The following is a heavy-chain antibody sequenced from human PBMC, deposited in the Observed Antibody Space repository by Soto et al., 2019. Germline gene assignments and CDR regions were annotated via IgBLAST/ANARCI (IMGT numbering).Heavy chain of an antibody. CDR3: ARDNYDSSGYPTR. J-gene: IGHJ4*02. CDR1: GGSVSSGSYY. D-gene: IGHD3-22*01. V-gene: IGHV4-61*01. Sequence: QVQLQESGPGLVKPSETLSLTCTVSGGSVSSGSYYWSWIRQPPGKGLEWIGYIYYSGSTNYNPSLKIRVTISVDTSKNQFSLKLSSVTAADTAVYYCARDNYDSSGYPTRWGQGTLVTVSS. CDR2: IYYSGST.